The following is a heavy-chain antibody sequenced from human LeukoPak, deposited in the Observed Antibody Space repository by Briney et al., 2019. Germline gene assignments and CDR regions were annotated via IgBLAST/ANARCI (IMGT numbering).Heavy chain of an antibody. D-gene: IGHD6-19*01. V-gene: IGHV4-34*01. CDR1: GGSFSGYY. J-gene: IGHJ4*02. CDR3: ARGLDSSGRKSNYFDY. Sequence: SETLSLTCAVYGGSFSGYYWSWIRQPPGKGLEWIGEINHSGSTNYNLSLKSRVTISVDTSKNQFSLKLSSVTAADTAVYYCARGLDSSGRKSNYFDYWGQGTLVTVSS. CDR2: INHSGST.